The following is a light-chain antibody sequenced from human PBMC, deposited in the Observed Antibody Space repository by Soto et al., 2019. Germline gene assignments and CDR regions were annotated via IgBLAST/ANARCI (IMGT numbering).Light chain of an antibody. Sequence: QSALTQPASVSGSPGQSITIACTGTSSDIGGYNFVSWYQQHPGKAPKLLIYDVGNRPSGVSNRFSGSKSGNTASLTISGLQAEDEAHYYCKPYRTVSTYVFGTGTKLTVL. V-gene: IGLV2-14*01. CDR3: KPYRTVSTYV. CDR1: SSDIGGYNF. J-gene: IGLJ1*01. CDR2: DVG.